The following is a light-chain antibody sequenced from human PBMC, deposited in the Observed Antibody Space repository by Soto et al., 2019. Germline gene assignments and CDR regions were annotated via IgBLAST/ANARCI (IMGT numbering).Light chain of an antibody. V-gene: IGLV1-47*01. J-gene: IGLJ2*01. CDR2: RNN. CDR3: AAWDDSLSAL. Sequence: QSVLTQPASASGTPGQRVTISCSGSSSNIGSNYVYWYQQLPGTAPKLLIYRNNQRPSGVPDRFSGSKSGTSASLAISGLRSEDEADYYCAAWDDSLSALFGGGTKLTV. CDR1: SSNIGSNY.